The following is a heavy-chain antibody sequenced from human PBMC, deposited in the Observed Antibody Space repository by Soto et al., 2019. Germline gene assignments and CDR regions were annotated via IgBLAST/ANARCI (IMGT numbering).Heavy chain of an antibody. D-gene: IGHD3-3*01. V-gene: IGHV1-69*13. CDR3: AKGFFLEWFPLPSFDY. J-gene: IGHJ4*02. CDR1: VGTFSSYA. CDR2: IIPIFGTA. Sequence: SVKVSCKASVGTFSSYAISWVRQAPGQGLEWMGGIIPIFGTANYAQKFQGRVTITADESKNTLYLQMNSLRAEDTAVYYCAKGFFLEWFPLPSFDYWGQGTLVTVSS.